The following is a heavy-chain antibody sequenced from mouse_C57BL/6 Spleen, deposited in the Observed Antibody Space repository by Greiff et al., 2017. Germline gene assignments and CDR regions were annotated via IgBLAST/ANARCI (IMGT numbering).Heavy chain of an antibody. CDR3: ASMITAGYYAIDY. CDR1: GYAFSSSW. V-gene: IGHV1-82*01. D-gene: IGHD2-4*01. Sequence: VQLQQSGPELVKPGASVKISCKASGYAFSSSWMNWVKQRPGKGLEWIGRIYPGDGDTNYNGKFKGKATLTADKSSSTAYMQLSSLTSEDSAVYFCASMITAGYYAIDYWGQGTSVTVSS. J-gene: IGHJ4*01. CDR2: IYPGDGDT.